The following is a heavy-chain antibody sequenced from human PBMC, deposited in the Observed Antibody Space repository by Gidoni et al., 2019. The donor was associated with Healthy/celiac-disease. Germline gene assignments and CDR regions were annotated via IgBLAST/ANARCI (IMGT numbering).Heavy chain of an antibody. CDR2: LWYAGSNQ. CDR3: PRDISAAAVDY. CDR1: GFTVSSYG. Sequence: QVQLVESGGGVVQPGRSLRLSCAASGFTVSSYGMHWVRQAPGNGLEWVAVLWYAGSNQYYADSVKGRFTISLDNSKNTLYLQMNCLRAEDTAVYYCPRDISAAAVDYWGQGTLVTVSS. D-gene: IGHD6-13*01. J-gene: IGHJ4*02. V-gene: IGHV3-33*01.